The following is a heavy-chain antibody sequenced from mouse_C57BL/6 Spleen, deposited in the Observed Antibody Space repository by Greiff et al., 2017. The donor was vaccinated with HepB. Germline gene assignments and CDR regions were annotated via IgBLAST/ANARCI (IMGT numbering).Heavy chain of an antibody. V-gene: IGHV1-26*01. CDR1: GYTFTDYY. CDR3: ASLYGSSYPPYYFDY. CDR2: INPNNGGT. J-gene: IGHJ2*01. Sequence: VQLQQSGPELVKPGASVKISCKASGYTFTDYYMNWVKQSHGKSLEWIGDINPNNGGTSYNQKFKGKATLTVDKSSSTAYMELRSLTSEDSAVYYCASLYGSSYPPYYFDYWGQGTTLTVSS. D-gene: IGHD1-1*01.